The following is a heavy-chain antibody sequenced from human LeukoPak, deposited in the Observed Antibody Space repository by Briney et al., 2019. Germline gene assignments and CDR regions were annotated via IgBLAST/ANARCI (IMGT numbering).Heavy chain of an antibody. CDR1: GFTFSSYE. Sequence: GGSLRLSCAASGFTFSSYEMNWARQAPGKGLEWVSYISSSGSTIYYADSVKGRFTISRDNAKNSLYLQMNSLRAEDTAVYYCASARQAYDILTGYYSRDYWGQGTLVTVSS. V-gene: IGHV3-48*03. D-gene: IGHD3-9*01. CDR3: ASARQAYDILTGYYSRDY. CDR2: ISSSGSTI. J-gene: IGHJ4*02.